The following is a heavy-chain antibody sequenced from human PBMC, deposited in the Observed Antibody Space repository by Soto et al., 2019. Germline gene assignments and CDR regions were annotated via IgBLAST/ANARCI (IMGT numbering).Heavy chain of an antibody. Sequence: ASVKVSCKASGYTFTSYGISWVRQAPGQGLEWMGWISAYNGNTNYAQKLQGRVTMTTDTSTSTAYMELRSLRSDDTAVYYCARKACCSSTSCYVFDYWGQGTLVTVSS. CDR2: ISAYNGNT. CDR3: ARKACCSSTSCYVFDY. V-gene: IGHV1-18*01. CDR1: GYTFTSYG. D-gene: IGHD2-2*01. J-gene: IGHJ4*02.